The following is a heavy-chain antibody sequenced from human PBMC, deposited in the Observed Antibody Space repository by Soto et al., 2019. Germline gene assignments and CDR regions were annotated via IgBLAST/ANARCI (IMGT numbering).Heavy chain of an antibody. CDR2: INHSGST. CDR3: DRETYGDYVGYFDP. Sequence: SETLSLTCAVYGGSFSGYYWSWIRQPPGKGLEWIGEINHSGSTNYNSSLKSRVTISVDTSKNQFSLNLSSVTAADTAVYYCDRETYGDYVGYFDPWGQGILVTVSS. CDR1: GGSFSGYY. J-gene: IGHJ5*02. D-gene: IGHD4-17*01. V-gene: IGHV4-34*01.